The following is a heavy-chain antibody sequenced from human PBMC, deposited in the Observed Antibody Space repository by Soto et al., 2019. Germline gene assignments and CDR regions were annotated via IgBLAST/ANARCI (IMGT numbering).Heavy chain of an antibody. CDR3: ASSKSGYDDNWFDP. V-gene: IGHV1-2*02. CDR1: GYTFTGYY. J-gene: IGHJ5*02. CDR2: INPNSVGT. D-gene: IGHD5-12*01. Sequence: VASVKVSCKASGYTFTGYYMHWVRQAPGQGLEWMGWINPNSVGTNYAQKFQGRVTMTRDTSISTAYMELSRLRSDDTAVHYCASSKSGYDDNWFDPWGQGTLVTVSS.